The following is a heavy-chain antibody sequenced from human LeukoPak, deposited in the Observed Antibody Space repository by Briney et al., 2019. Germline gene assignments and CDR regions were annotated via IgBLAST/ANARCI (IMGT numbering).Heavy chain of an antibody. CDR1: GFTFSSFN. V-gene: IGHV3-48*02. D-gene: IGHD6-13*01. CDR2: ISSSSSTI. Sequence: GGSLRLSCAASGFTFSSFNMNWVHHTPGKGLEWISYISSSSSTIYYADSVKGRFTISRDNAKSSLYLQMNSLRDEDTAVYYCARYPSVAATGWGRWFDHWGQGTLVTVSS. CDR3: ARYPSVAATGWGRWFDH. J-gene: IGHJ5*02.